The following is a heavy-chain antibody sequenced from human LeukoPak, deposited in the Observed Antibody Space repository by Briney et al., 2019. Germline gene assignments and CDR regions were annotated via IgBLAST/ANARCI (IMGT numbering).Heavy chain of an antibody. D-gene: IGHD2-2*02. CDR3: ARGGRERGVVPAAIQDYYYYMDV. V-gene: IGHV1-69*05. CDR1: GGTFSSYA. CDR2: IIPIFGTA. Sequence: SVKVSCKASGGTFSSYAISWVRQAPGQGLEWKGGIIPIFGTANYAQKFQGRVTTTTDESTSTAYMELSSLRSEDTAVYYCARGGRERGVVPAAIQDYYYYMDVWGKGTTVTVSS. J-gene: IGHJ6*03.